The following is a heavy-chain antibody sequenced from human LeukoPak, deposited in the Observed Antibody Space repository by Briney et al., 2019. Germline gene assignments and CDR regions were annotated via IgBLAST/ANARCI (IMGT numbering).Heavy chain of an antibody. Sequence: SETLSLTCTVSGGSISSSSYYWGWIRQPPGKGLEWIGSIYYSGSTYYNPSLKSRVTISVDTSKNQFSLKLSSVTAADTAVYYCASSSSSWYYSWFDPWGQGTLVTVSS. D-gene: IGHD6-13*01. V-gene: IGHV4-39*01. CDR1: GGSISSSSYY. CDR2: IYYSGST. CDR3: ASSSSSWYYSWFDP. J-gene: IGHJ5*02.